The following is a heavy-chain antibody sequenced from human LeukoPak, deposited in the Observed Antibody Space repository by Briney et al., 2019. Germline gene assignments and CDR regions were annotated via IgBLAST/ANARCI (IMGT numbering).Heavy chain of an antibody. CDR2: ISGSGGST. Sequence: GGSLRPSCAASGFTFSSYAMSWVRQAPGKGLEWVSAISGSGGSTYYADSVKGRFTISRDNSKNTLYLQMNSLRAEDTAVYYCAKAQFGFDILTGPDYWGQGTLVTVSS. D-gene: IGHD3-9*01. V-gene: IGHV3-23*01. J-gene: IGHJ4*02. CDR3: AKAQFGFDILTGPDY. CDR1: GFTFSSYA.